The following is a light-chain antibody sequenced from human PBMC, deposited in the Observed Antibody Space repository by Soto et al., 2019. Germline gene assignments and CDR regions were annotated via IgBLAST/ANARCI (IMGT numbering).Light chain of an antibody. V-gene: IGLV1-51*01. J-gene: IGLJ2*01. CDR1: SSNIGNNP. CDR3: GTWDSSLTSVV. CDR2: DTD. Sequence: QSVLTQPPSVSAAPGQKVTISCSGSSSNIGNNPVSWYQQIPGTAPKLLVYDTDERPSGIPDRFSGSKSGTSATLGITGLQTGEEAYYYCGTWDSSLTSVVFGGGTKVTVL.